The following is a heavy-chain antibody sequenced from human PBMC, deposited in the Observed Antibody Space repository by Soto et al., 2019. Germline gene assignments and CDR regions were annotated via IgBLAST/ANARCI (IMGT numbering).Heavy chain of an antibody. Sequence: SETLSLTCTVSGYSISSGYYWGWIRQPPGKGLEWIGSIYHSGSTYYNPSLKSRVTISVDTSKNQFSLQLSSVTAADTAVYYCARDNRPTGLTYYDFWSAPWPYYGMDVWGQGTTVTVSS. CDR2: IYHSGST. J-gene: IGHJ6*02. CDR1: GYSISSGYY. CDR3: ARDNRPTGLTYYDFWSAPWPYYGMDV. V-gene: IGHV4-38-2*02. D-gene: IGHD3-3*01.